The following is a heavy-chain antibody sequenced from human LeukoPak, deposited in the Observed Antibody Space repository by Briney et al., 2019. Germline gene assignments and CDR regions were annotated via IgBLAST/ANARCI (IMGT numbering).Heavy chain of an antibody. J-gene: IGHJ5*02. CDR2: ISGSGGST. D-gene: IGHD3-16*01. CDR1: AFTLSIYG. Sequence: GPSLRLSCAASAFTLSIYGMSWVRDAPGKWLEWVSAISGSGGSTYYADSVKGRFTISRDNSKNTLYMQMTSLRAEDTAVYYCAKANYDYVWGSPDPWGQGTLVTVSS. V-gene: IGHV3-23*01. CDR3: AKANYDYVWGSPDP.